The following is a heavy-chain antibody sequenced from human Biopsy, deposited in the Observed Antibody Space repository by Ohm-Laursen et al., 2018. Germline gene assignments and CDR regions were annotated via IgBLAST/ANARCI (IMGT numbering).Heavy chain of an antibody. CDR1: GGSVSDSFHF. J-gene: IGHJ2*01. Sequence: SDTLSLTCSVSGGSVSDSFHFWSWIRQPPGKGLEWVGYIYYTGSTNYNPSLKSRVTISVDTSMNHLSLRLTSVTAADTAVYYCARHAPSYSGSYWRYFDLWGRGTLVTVSS. D-gene: IGHD1-26*01. CDR3: ARHAPSYSGSYWRYFDL. V-gene: IGHV4-61*03. CDR2: IYYTGST.